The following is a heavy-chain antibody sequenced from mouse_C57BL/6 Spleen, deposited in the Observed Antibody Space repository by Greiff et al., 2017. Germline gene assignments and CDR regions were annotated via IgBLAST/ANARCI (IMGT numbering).Heavy chain of an antibody. CDR1: GYTFTSYD. D-gene: IGHD2-1*01. CDR2: IYPRDGST. J-gene: IGHJ2*01. V-gene: IGHV1-85*01. Sequence: QVQLQQSGPELVKPGASVKLSCKASGYTFTSYDINWVKQRPGQGLEWIGWIYPRDGSTKYNEKFKGKATLTVDPSSSTAYMELHSLTSEDSAVYFCARGDYCNWREVWGFDYWGQGTTLTVSS. CDR3: ARGDYCNWREVWGFDY.